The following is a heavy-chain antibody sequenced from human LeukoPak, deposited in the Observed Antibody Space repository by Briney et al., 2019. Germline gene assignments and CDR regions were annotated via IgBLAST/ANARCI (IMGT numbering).Heavy chain of an antibody. V-gene: IGHV1-69*13. CDR3: ARWYSGSYYGYFQH. CDR1: GGTFSSYA. D-gene: IGHD1-26*01. Sequence: AAVTVSYQACGGTFSSYAIIWVRQAPAQAREGVGGIIPIFGTSNDAQKFQGRVTITADESTSTAYMELSSLRSEDTAVYYCARWYSGSYYGYFQHWGQGTLVTVSS. CDR2: IIPIFGTS. J-gene: IGHJ1*01.